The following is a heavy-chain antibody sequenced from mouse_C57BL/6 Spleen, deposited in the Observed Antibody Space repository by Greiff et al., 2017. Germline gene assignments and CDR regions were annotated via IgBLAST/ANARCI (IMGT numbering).Heavy chain of an antibody. V-gene: IGHV1-55*01. J-gene: IGHJ2*01. CDR2: IYPGSGST. CDR1: GYTFTSYW. Sequence: VQLQQPGAELVKPGASVKMSCKASGYTFTSYWITWVKQRPGQGLEWIGDIYPGSGSTNYNEKFKSKATLTVDPSSSTAYMQLKSLTSEDSAVYYCARPGDYYGSEGFDYWGQGTTLTVSS. D-gene: IGHD1-1*01. CDR3: ARPGDYYGSEGFDY.